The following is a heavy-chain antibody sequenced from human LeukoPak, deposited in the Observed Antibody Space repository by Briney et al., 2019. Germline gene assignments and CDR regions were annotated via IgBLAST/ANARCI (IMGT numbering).Heavy chain of an antibody. D-gene: IGHD4-17*01. V-gene: IGHV1-69*06. CDR1: GGTFSSYA. CDR3: ARVGSIRIGLVTTVGEVDY. CDR2: IIPIFGTA. Sequence: SVKVSCKASGGTFSSYAISWVRQAPGQGLEWMGGIIPIFGTANYAQKFQGRVTITADKSTSTAYMELSSLRSEDTAVYYCARVGSIRIGLVTTVGEVDYWGQGTLVTVSS. J-gene: IGHJ4*02.